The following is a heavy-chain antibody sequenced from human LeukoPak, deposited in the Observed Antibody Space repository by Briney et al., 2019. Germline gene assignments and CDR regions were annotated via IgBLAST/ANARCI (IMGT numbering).Heavy chain of an antibody. CDR1: GYTFTGYY. D-gene: IGHD4-23*01. CDR2: INPNSGGT. Sequence: ASVKVSCKASGYTFTGYYMHWVRQAPGQGLEWMGWINPNSGGTNYAQKFQGRVTMTRDTSISTAYMELSSLRSEDTAVYYCAGDLYGGKLDYWGQGTLVTVSS. CDR3: AGDLYGGKLDY. J-gene: IGHJ4*02. V-gene: IGHV1-2*02.